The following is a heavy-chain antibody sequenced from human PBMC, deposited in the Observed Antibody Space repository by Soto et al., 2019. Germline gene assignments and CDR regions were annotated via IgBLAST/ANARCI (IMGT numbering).Heavy chain of an antibody. J-gene: IGHJ5*02. CDR2: INHSGST. Sequence: SETLSLTCAVYGGSFSGYYWSWIRQPPGKGLDFIGEINHSGSTSYNPSLKSRVTISVDTSKNQFSLKLSSVTAADTAVYYCARHVLRYFDWLLSESNWFDPWGQGTLVTVSS. D-gene: IGHD3-9*01. V-gene: IGHV4-34*01. CDR3: ARHVLRYFDWLLSESNWFDP. CDR1: GGSFSGYY.